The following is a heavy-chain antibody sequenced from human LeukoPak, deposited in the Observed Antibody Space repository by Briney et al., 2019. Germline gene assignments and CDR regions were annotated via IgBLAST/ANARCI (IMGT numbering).Heavy chain of an antibody. CDR1: GYTFTSYG. J-gene: IGHJ4*02. V-gene: IGHV1-18*04. CDR3: ARGELWFGELLPDY. Sequence: ASVKVSCKASGYTFTSYGISWVRQAPGQGLEWMGWISAYNGNTNYAQKVQGRVTMTTDTSTSTAYMELWSLRSDDTAVYYCARGELWFGELLPDYWGQGTLVTVSS. D-gene: IGHD3-10*01. CDR2: ISAYNGNT.